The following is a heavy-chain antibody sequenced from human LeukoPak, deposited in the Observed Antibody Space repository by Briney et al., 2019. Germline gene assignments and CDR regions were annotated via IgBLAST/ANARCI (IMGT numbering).Heavy chain of an antibody. CDR1: GYTFTGYY. D-gene: IGHD3-9*01. Sequence: ASVKVSCKASGYTFTGYYMHWVRQAPGQGLEWMGWINPNSGGTNYAQKFQGRVTMTRDTSISTAYMELSRLRSDDTAVYYCARAAYYDILTGYFFDYWGQGTLVTVSS. V-gene: IGHV1-2*02. CDR3: ARAAYYDILTGYFFDY. J-gene: IGHJ4*02. CDR2: INPNSGGT.